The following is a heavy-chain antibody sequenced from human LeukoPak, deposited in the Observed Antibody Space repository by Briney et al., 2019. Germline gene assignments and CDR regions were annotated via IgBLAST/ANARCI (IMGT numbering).Heavy chain of an antibody. D-gene: IGHD3-22*01. J-gene: IGHJ4*02. CDR3: ARGRDYYDSSGYYPVNFDY. CDR1: GFTFSSYA. CDR2: ISYDGSNK. V-gene: IGHV3-30*04. Sequence: GRSLRLSCAASGFTFSSYAMHWVRQAPGKGLEWVAVISYDGSNKYYADSVKGRFTISRDNSKNTQYLQMNSLRAEDTAVYYCARGRDYYDSSGYYPVNFDYWGQGTLVTVSS.